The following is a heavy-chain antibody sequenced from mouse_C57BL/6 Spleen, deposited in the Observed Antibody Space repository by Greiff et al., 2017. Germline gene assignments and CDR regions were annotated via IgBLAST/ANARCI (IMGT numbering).Heavy chain of an antibody. CDR3: ARSSYYGSSSFAY. J-gene: IGHJ3*01. D-gene: IGHD1-1*01. V-gene: IGHV1-76*01. CDR1: GYTFTDYY. CDR2: IYPGSGNT. Sequence: VQLQESGAELVRPGASVKLSCKASGYTFTDYYINWVKQRPGQGLEWIARIYPGSGNTYYNEKFKGKATLTAEKSSSTAYMQLSSLTSEDSAVYFCARSSYYGSSSFAYWGQGTLVTVSA.